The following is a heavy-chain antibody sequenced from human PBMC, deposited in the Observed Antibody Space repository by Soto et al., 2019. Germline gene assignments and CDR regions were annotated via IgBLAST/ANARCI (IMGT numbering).Heavy chain of an antibody. CDR2: IKQDESEK. J-gene: IGHJ4*02. CDR3: ASDRFRGTYYLRGVTYFFEE. D-gene: IGHD1-26*01. CDR1: GLTFTDYW. V-gene: IGHV3-7*03. Sequence: PGGSLRLSCVTYGLTFTDYWMSWVRKAPGKGLEWVANIKQDESEKDYLDSVKGRFTISRDNAKNSLYLQMNSLRAEDTAVYYCASDRFRGTYYLRGVTYFFEEWGQGA.